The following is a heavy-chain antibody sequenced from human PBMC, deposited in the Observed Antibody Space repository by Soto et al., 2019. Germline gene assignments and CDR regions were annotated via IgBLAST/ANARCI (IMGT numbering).Heavy chain of an antibody. CDR2: IDNDGSGT. CDR1: GFIFTNYW. Sequence: EVHLVESGGGLVQPGGSLRLSCAASGFIFTNYWMHWVRQAPGKGLVWVSRIDNDGSGTSYADSVKGRFTISRDNAKNTVYLQMNSLRAEDTAVYYCTTGFEYWGQGALVTVSS. V-gene: IGHV3-74*01. CDR3: TTGFEY. J-gene: IGHJ4*02.